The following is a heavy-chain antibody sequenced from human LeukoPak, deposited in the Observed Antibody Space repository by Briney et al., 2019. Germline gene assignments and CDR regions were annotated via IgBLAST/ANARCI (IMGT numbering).Heavy chain of an antibody. Sequence: PSETLSLTCAVYGGSFSGYYWSWIRQPPGKGLEWIGEINHSGSTNYNPSLKSRVTISVDTSKNQFSLKLSSVTAADTAVYYCARDLSANGNYGYYFDYWGQGTLVTVSS. CDR3: ARDLSANGNYGYYFDY. D-gene: IGHD4-11*01. V-gene: IGHV4-34*01. J-gene: IGHJ4*02. CDR1: GGSFSGYY. CDR2: INHSGST.